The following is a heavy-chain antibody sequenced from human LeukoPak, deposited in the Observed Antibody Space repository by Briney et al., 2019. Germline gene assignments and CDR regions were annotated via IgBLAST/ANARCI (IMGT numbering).Heavy chain of an antibody. CDR1: GFTFSSYS. CDR3: ARGGVQGVPAASPRPIDY. CDR2: ISSSSSYI. D-gene: IGHD2-2*01. Sequence: GGSLRLSCAASGFTFSSYSINWVRQAPGKGLEWVSSISSSSSYIYYADSVKGRFTISRDNAKNSLYLQMNSLRAEDTAVYYCARGGVQGVPAASPRPIDYWGQGTLVTVSS. V-gene: IGHV3-21*01. J-gene: IGHJ4*02.